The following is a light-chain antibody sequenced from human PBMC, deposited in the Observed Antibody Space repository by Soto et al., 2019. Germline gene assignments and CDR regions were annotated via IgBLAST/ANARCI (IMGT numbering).Light chain of an antibody. Sequence: QSVLTQPASVSGSPGQSITISCTGTSSDVGGYNYVSWYQQHPGKAPKFMIYDVSNRPSGVSNRFSGSKSGNTASLTISGLQAEDEADYYCSSYTTCTTRQIVFGTGTKVTVL. J-gene: IGLJ1*01. CDR1: SSDVGGYNY. V-gene: IGLV2-14*01. CDR2: DVS. CDR3: SSYTTCTTRQIV.